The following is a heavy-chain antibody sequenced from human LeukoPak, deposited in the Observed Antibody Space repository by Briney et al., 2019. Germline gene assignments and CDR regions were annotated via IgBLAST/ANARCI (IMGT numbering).Heavy chain of an antibody. CDR2: IYGSGSA. CDR1: RFTFSSCA. CDR3: ARINFGDDY. D-gene: IGHD4-17*01. Sequence: PGGSLRLSCAASRFTFSSCAMSWVRQAPGKGLEWVSLIYGSGSADYADSVKGRFTISRDNSMNTVYLQMNSLRAEDTAVYYCARINFGDDYWGQGTLVTVSS. J-gene: IGHJ4*02. V-gene: IGHV3-66*01.